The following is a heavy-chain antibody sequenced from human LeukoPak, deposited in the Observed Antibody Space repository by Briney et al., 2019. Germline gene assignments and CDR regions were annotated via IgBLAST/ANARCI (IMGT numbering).Heavy chain of an antibody. J-gene: IGHJ4*02. CDR3: ARDPGGYSGYDFFDY. CDR1: GYTFTSYG. V-gene: IGHV1-18*04. CDR2: ISAYNGNT. D-gene: IGHD5-12*01. Sequence: GASVKVSCKASGYTFTSYGISWVRQAPGQGLEWMGWISAYNGNTNYPQKLQGRVTMTTDTSTSTAYMELRSLRSDDTAVYYCARDPGGYSGYDFFDYWGQGTLVTVSS.